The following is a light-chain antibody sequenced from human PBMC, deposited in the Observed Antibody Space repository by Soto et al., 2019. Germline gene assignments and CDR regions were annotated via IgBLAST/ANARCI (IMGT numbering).Light chain of an antibody. CDR2: DES. CDR1: QDISNY. Sequence: DIQMTQSPSSLSASVGDRVTITCQASQDISNYLNWYQQKPGKPPKLLIYDESNLETGVPSRFSGSGSGTDFTFTISSLQPEDIATYYCQQYDNLPTTFGQGTRLEIK. V-gene: IGKV1-33*01. CDR3: QQYDNLPTT. J-gene: IGKJ5*01.